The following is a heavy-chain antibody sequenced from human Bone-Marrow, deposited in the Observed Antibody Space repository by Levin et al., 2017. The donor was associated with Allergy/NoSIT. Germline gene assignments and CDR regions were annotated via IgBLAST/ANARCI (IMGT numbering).Heavy chain of an antibody. Sequence: GGSLRLSCVASGFTFSTYAMSWVRQAPGKGLEWVSSISGSGTGTYYADSVKGRFTISRDNSKDTVYLQMDSLRAEDTAVYYCAKRMTSISYYFENWGQGTLVTVSS. CDR2: ISGSGTGT. CDR1: GFTFSTYA. D-gene: IGHD3-9*01. V-gene: IGHV3-23*01. CDR3: AKRMTSISYYFEN. J-gene: IGHJ4*02.